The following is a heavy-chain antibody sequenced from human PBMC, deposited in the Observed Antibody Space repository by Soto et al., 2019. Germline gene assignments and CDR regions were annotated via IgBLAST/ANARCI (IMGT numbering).Heavy chain of an antibody. CDR1: GYTFNSYG. CDR3: ARDRGSYALDY. D-gene: IGHD1-26*01. CDR2: ISANNGNT. J-gene: IGHJ4*02. Sequence: QVQLVQSGAEVKKPGASVKVSCKASGYTFNSYGISWVRQAPGQGLEWMGWISANNGNTNYAQKLQGRVTMTTDTSTSTAYTELRSLRSDDTAVYYCARDRGSYALDYLGQGTLVTVSS. V-gene: IGHV1-18*01.